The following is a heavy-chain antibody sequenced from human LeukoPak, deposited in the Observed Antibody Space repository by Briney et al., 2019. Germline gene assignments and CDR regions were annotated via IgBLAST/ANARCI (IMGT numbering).Heavy chain of an antibody. J-gene: IGHJ1*01. D-gene: IGHD6-19*01. V-gene: IGHV3-23*01. CDR1: GFTLSGNA. Sequence: GGSLRLSCAASGFTLSGNAMSWVRQAPGRGLEWVSGVGGDDRTHYADSVRGRFTISRDNSMNTVSLDMNRLRVEDTAVYYCAKDLSGWAAADHWGQGALVTVAS. CDR3: AKDLSGWAAADH. CDR2: VGGDDRT.